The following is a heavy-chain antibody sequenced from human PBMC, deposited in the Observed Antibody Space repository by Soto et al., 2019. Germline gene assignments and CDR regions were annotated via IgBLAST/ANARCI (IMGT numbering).Heavy chain of an antibody. V-gene: IGHV4-61*01. CDR1: GGSMRSGSYY. CDR3: ARWRGYSNNNWFDP. J-gene: IGHJ5*02. CDR2: IYYSGST. Sequence: PSETLSLTCTVSGGSMRSGSYYWSWIRQHPGKGLEWIGYIYYSGSTNYNPSLKSRVTISVDTSKNQFSLKLSSVTAADTAVYYCARWRGYSNNNWFDPWGQGTLVTVSS. D-gene: IGHD4-4*01.